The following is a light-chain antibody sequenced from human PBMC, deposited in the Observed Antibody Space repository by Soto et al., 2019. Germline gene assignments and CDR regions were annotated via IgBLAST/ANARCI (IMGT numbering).Light chain of an antibody. CDR2: KAS. CDR3: HKYDSYSPGGS. CDR1: QSISNW. Sequence: DIQMTQSPSTLSASVGDRVTITCRASQSISNWLAWYQQKPGKVPKLLIYKASSLENGVPSRFSGSGSGTEFPLTISSLQPDDFAIYSGHKYDSYSPGGSFGQGTKLEIK. J-gene: IGKJ2*01. V-gene: IGKV1-5*03.